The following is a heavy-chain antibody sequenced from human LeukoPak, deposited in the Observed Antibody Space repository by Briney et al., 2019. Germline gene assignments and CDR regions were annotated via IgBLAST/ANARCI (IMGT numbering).Heavy chain of an antibody. J-gene: IGHJ4*02. CDR3: AREAPFDY. Sequence: GGSLGLSCAASGFTFSGSAMHWVRQAPGKGLEWVAFISYDGSNKYYADSVKGRFTISRDNSKNTLYLQMNSLTTEDTAVYYCAREAPFDYWGQGTLVTVSS. CDR1: GFTFSGSA. V-gene: IGHV3-30*04. CDR2: ISYDGSNK.